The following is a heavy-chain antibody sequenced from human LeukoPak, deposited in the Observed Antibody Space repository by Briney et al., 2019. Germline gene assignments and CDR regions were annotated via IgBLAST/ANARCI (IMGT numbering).Heavy chain of an antibody. CDR1: GGTFSSYA. CDR2: IIPIFGTA. CDR3: ARVNDCSGGSCYPDFDY. V-gene: IGHV1-69*01. J-gene: IGHJ4*02. Sequence: SVKVSCKASGGTFSSYAISWVRQAPGQGLEWMGGIIPIFGTANYAQKFQGRVTITADESTSTAYMELSSLRPEDTAVYYCARVNDCSGGSCYPDFDYWGQGTLVTVSS. D-gene: IGHD2-15*01.